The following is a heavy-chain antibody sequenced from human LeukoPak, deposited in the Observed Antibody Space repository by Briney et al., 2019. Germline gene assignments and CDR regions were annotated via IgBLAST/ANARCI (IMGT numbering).Heavy chain of an antibody. Sequence: PGGSLRLSCAASGFTFSSYSMNWVRQAPGKGLEWVSYIGSGSSSIKYADSVKGRFTISRDNSKNTLYLQMGSLRAEDMAVYYCAREGTIAAAGPFDYWGQGTLVTVSS. D-gene: IGHD6-13*01. J-gene: IGHJ4*02. V-gene: IGHV3-48*01. CDR1: GFTFSSYS. CDR2: IGSGSSSI. CDR3: AREGTIAAAGPFDY.